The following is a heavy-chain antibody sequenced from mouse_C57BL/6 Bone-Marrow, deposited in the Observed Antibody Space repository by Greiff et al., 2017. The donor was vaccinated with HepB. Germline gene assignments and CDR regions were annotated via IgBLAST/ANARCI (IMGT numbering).Heavy chain of an antibody. Sequence: LQQSGGGLVQPGGSMKLSCAASGFTFSDAWMDWVRQSPEKGLEWVAEIRNKANNHATYYAESVKGRFTISRDDSKSSVYLQMNSLRAEDTGIYYCTEGDGSSLFDYWGQGTTLTVSS. CDR3: TEGDGSSLFDY. V-gene: IGHV6-6*01. D-gene: IGHD1-1*01. CDR2: IRNKANNHAT. CDR1: GFTFSDAW. J-gene: IGHJ2*01.